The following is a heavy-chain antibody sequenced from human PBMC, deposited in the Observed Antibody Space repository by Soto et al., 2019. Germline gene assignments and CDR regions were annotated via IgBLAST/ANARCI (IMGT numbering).Heavy chain of an antibody. Sequence: SQTLSLTCAISGDSVSSNSAAWNWSRQSPSRGLEWLGRTYYRSKWYNDYTVSVKSRITINPDTSKNQFSLQLNSVTPEDTAVYYCAREDIVAYGVDVWGQGTTVTVSS. CDR2: TYYRSKWYN. CDR1: GDSVSSNSAA. J-gene: IGHJ6*02. V-gene: IGHV6-1*01. CDR3: AREDIVAYGVDV. D-gene: IGHD5-12*01.